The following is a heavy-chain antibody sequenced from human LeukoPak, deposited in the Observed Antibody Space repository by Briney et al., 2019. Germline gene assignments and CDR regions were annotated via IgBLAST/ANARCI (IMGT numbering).Heavy chain of an antibody. CDR2: IGTAGDT. J-gene: IGHJ4*02. D-gene: IGHD6-19*01. CDR3: ARAGSSGWYVDY. V-gene: IGHV3-13*01. CDR1: GFTFSSYD. Sequence: GGSLRLSCAASGFTFSSYDMHWVRQATGKGLEWVSAIGTAGDTYYPGSVKGRFTISRENAKNSLYLQMNSLRAGDTAVYYCARAGSSGWYVDYWGQGTLVTVSS.